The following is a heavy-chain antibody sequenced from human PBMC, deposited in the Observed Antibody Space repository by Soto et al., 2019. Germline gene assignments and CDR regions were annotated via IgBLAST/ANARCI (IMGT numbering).Heavy chain of an antibody. CDR3: AYGGSCDY. J-gene: IGHJ4*02. CDR2: ISTSGSTI. CDR1: GFSFNTYE. V-gene: IGHV3-48*03. D-gene: IGHD1-26*01. Sequence: EVQLVESGGGLVQPGGSLRLSCAASGFSFNTYEMNWVRQAPGKGLEWVSYISTSGSTIYYAESVKGRFTISRDNGKTSLYLQMNSLRAEDTAVYYCAYGGSCDYWGQGTQVTVSS.